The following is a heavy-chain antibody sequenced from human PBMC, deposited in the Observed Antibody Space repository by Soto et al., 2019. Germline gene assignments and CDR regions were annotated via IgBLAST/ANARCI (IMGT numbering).Heavy chain of an antibody. V-gene: IGHV4-61*01. Sequence: QVQLQESVPGLVKPSETLSLTCTVSGGSVSSGSYYWSWIRQPPGKGLEWIGYIYYSGSTNYNPFLNSLVTITVDTSKNQFSLKLSSVTAADTAVYYCARVPYYYGSGSPSYYFDYWGQVTLVTVSS. CDR2: IYYSGST. CDR1: GGSVSSGSYY. CDR3: ARVPYYYGSGSPSYYFDY. D-gene: IGHD3-10*01. J-gene: IGHJ4*02.